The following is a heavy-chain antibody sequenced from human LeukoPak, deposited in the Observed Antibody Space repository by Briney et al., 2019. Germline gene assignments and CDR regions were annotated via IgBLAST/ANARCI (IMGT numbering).Heavy chain of an antibody. Sequence: PGGSLRLSCAASGFTFSSYGIHWVRQAPGKGLEWVAVISYDGSNKYYADSVKGRFTISRDISKNTLYLQMNSLRAEDTGIYYCAKTKVPSYYGSGSYVDYWGQGTLVTVSS. D-gene: IGHD3-10*01. J-gene: IGHJ4*02. CDR1: GFTFSSYG. CDR2: ISYDGSNK. V-gene: IGHV3-30*18. CDR3: AKTKVPSYYGSGSYVDY.